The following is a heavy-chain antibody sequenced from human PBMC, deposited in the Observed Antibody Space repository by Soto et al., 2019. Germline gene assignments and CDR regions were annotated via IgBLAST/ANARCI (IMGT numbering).Heavy chain of an antibody. J-gene: IGHJ4*02. CDR2: ISGSGGST. D-gene: IGHD3-10*01. V-gene: IGHV3-23*01. CDR1: GFTFSSYA. CDR3: AKSPYGEGSYYCFDY. Sequence: EVQLLESGGGLVQPGGSLRLSCAASGFTFSSYAMSWVRQAPGKGLEWVSAISGSGGSTYYADSVKGRFTISRDNRKNTLYVESNSLRAEDSAVYYCAKSPYGEGSYYCFDYWGQGTLVTVSS.